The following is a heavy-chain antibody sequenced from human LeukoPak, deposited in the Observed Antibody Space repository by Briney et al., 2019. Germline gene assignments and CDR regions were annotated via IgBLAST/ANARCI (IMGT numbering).Heavy chain of an antibody. D-gene: IGHD6-6*01. CDR2: ISGSGGST. V-gene: IGHV3-23*01. J-gene: IGHJ4*02. CDR3: AKAGGAARRPDTSPIDY. Sequence: PGGSLRLSCAASGFTFSSYAMSWVRQAPGKGLEWVSAISGSGGSTYYADSVKGRFTISRDNSKNTLYLQMNSLRAEDTAVYYCAKAGGAARRPDTSPIDYWGQGTLVTVSS. CDR1: GFTFSSYA.